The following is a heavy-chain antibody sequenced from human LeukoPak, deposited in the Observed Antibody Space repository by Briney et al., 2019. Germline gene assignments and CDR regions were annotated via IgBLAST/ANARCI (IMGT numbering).Heavy chain of an antibody. CDR3: ARDPSRYAFDI. CDR1: GFTFSAYW. CDR2: IREDGSEK. J-gene: IGHJ3*02. Sequence: GGSLRLSCAASGFTFSAYWMSWVRQAPGKGLEWVANIREDGSEKYYVDSVKGQFTISRDNAKNSLFLQMDSLRAEDTAVYYCARDPSRYAFDIWGQGTMVTVSS. V-gene: IGHV3-7*01.